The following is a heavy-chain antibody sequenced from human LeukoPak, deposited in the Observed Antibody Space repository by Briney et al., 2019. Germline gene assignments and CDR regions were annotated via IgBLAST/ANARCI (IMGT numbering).Heavy chain of an antibody. CDR1: GFTVSRNY. CDR3: ARGDDYGGAWYYFDC. V-gene: IGHV3-53*01. CDR2: IYSAGTT. J-gene: IGHJ4*02. D-gene: IGHD4-23*01. Sequence: GGSLRLSCAASGFTVSRNYYMNWVRQAPGKGLEWVSVIYSAGTTYYADSVKGRFTISRDNSKNTVYLQTNSLRAEDTAVYYCARGDDYGGAWYYFDCWGQGTLVTVSS.